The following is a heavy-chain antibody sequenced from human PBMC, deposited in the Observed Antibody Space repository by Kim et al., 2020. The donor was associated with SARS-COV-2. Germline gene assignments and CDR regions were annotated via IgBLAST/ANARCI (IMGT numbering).Heavy chain of an antibody. CDR2: IWYDGSNK. D-gene: IGHD3-10*01. CDR1: GFTFSSYG. Sequence: GGSLRLSCAASGFTFSSYGMHWVRQAPGKGLEWVAVIWYDGSNKYYADSVKGRFTISRDNSKNTLYLQMNSLRAEDTAVYYCAKALFTHRTPSQKAKDYYGSGSYYKGSYYYYGMDVWGQGTTVTVSS. V-gene: IGHV3-33*06. CDR3: AKALFTHRTPSQKAKDYYGSGSYYKGSYYYYGMDV. J-gene: IGHJ6*02.